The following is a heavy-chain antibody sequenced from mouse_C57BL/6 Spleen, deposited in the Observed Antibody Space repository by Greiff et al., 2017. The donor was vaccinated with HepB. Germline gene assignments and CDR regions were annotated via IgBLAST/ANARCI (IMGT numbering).Heavy chain of an antibody. CDR3: ARQFAY. Sequence: VQLKESGPELVKPGASVKIPCKASGYTFTDYNMDWVKQSHGKSLEWIGDINPNNGGTIYNQKFKGKATLTVDKSSSTAYMELRSLTSEDTAVYYCARQFAYWGQGTLVTVSA. J-gene: IGHJ3*01. CDR2: INPNNGGT. V-gene: IGHV1-18*01. CDR1: GYTFTDYN.